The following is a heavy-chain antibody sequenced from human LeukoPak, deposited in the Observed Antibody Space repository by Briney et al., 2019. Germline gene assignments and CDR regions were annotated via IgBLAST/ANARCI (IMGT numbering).Heavy chain of an antibody. D-gene: IGHD5-18*01. CDR3: ALDTAMVSYFDY. CDR1: GFTFSSYG. V-gene: IGHV3-30*03. CDR2: ISYDGSNK. Sequence: GGSLRLSCAASGFTFSSYGMHWVRQAPGKGLEWVAVISYDGSNKYYADSVKGRFTISRDNSKNTLYLQMNSLRAEDTAVYYCALDTAMVSYFDYWGQGTLVTVSS. J-gene: IGHJ4*02.